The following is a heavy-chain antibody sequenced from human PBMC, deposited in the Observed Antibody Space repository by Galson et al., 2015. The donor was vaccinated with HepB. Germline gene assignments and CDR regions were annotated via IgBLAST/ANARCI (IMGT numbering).Heavy chain of an antibody. V-gene: IGHV3-48*01. CDR2: ISSSSTK. Sequence: SLRLSCAASGFTFSSYSMNWVRQGPGKGLEWVSYISSSSTKYYADSVKGRFTISRDNAKNSLYLQMNSLRAEDTAVYYCARLVGANPMYYFDYWGQGTLLTVSS. CDR1: GFTFSSYS. D-gene: IGHD1-26*01. J-gene: IGHJ4*02. CDR3: ARLVGANPMYYFDY.